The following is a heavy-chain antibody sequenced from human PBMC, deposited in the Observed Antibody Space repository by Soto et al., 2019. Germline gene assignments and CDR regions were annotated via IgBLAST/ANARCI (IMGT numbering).Heavy chain of an antibody. CDR3: ARVEGQLDY. Sequence: QVQLVQSGAELKKPGASVKVACKTSEYTFTSFDISWVRQASGHGLEWMGWMNPNNGDTVFAQKFQGRLSMTRNTSISTAYMELSSLRSDDTAVYYCARVEGQLDYWGQGTLFTVSS. CDR1: EYTFTSFD. D-gene: IGHD6-6*01. V-gene: IGHV1-8*01. CDR2: MNPNNGDT. J-gene: IGHJ4*01.